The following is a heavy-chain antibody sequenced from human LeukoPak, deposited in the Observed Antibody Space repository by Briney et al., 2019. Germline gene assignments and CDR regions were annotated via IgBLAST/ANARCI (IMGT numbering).Heavy chain of an antibody. CDR3: ARDNIDYYYMDV. Sequence: GGSLRLSCAASGFTVSSNYMSWVRQAPGKGLEWVSVIYSGGSTYYADSVKGRFTISRDNAKNSLYLQMNSLRAEDTAVYYCARDNIDYYYMDVWGKGTTVTVSS. CDR2: IYSGGST. CDR1: GFTVSSNY. J-gene: IGHJ6*03. V-gene: IGHV3-66*01.